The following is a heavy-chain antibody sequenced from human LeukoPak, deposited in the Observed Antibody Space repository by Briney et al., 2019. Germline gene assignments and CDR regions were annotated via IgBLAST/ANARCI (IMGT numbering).Heavy chain of an antibody. Sequence: SETLSLTCTVSGVSISSYYWSWIRQPAGKGLEWIGRIHTSGTTNYSPSLKSRVTISQDTSKNQFSLKLSSVTAADTAVYYCARDGGYCSSTSCFTYYYYFYVDVWGKGTTVTVSS. CDR2: IHTSGTT. CDR1: GVSISSYY. J-gene: IGHJ6*03. D-gene: IGHD2-2*02. CDR3: ARDGGYCSSTSCFTYYYYFYVDV. V-gene: IGHV4-4*07.